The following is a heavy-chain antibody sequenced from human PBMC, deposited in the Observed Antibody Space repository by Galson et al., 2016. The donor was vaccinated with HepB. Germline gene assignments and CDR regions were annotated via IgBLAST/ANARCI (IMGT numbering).Heavy chain of an antibody. CDR3: ARAQWRQARRAAYFDY. D-gene: IGHD5-18*01. J-gene: IGHJ4*02. Sequence: SLRLSCAASGFTFSTYAMNWVRQAPGKGLEWVALISYDGSKKHYADSVKGRFTISRDNFQNSLFLQMNSLRAEDTAVYYCARAQWRQARRAAYFDYWGQGALVTVSS. CDR1: GFTFSTYA. CDR2: ISYDGSKK. V-gene: IGHV3-30*04.